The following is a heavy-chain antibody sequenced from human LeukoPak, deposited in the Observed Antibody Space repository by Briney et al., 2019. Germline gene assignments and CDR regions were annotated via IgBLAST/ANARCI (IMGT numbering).Heavy chain of an antibody. CDR2: INPNSGGT. D-gene: IGHD2-8*01. Sequence: GASVKVSCKASGYTFTGYYMHWVRQAPGQGLEWMGWINPNSGGTKYAQRFQGRVTMTRDTSISTAYMELSRLRSDDTAVYFCARDMLAVPSNWFDPWGQGTLVTVSS. J-gene: IGHJ5*02. CDR3: ARDMLAVPSNWFDP. V-gene: IGHV1-2*02. CDR1: GYTFTGYY.